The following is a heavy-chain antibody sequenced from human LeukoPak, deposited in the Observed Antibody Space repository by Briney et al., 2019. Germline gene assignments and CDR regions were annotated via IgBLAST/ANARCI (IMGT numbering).Heavy chain of an antibody. V-gene: IGHV1-46*01. Sequence: ASVKVSCKTSGYTFTSCYMHWVRQAPGQGLEWMGMINPSAGSTRYAQKFQGRVTMTTDTSTSTVYMELSSLRSEDTAVYYCARGGCGDSAAPFDDWGQGTLVTVSS. CDR2: INPSAGST. CDR1: GYTFTSCY. D-gene: IGHD2-21*02. J-gene: IGHJ4*02. CDR3: ARGGCGDSAAPFDD.